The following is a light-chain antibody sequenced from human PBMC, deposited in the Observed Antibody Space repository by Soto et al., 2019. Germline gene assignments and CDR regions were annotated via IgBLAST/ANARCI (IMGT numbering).Light chain of an antibody. CDR1: QSVLYSSNNKNY. CDR3: QQYYSTPLT. CDR2: WAS. J-gene: IGKJ4*01. Sequence: DIVMTQSPDSLAVSLGERATINCKSSQSVLYSSNNKNYLAWYQQKPGQPPKLLIYWASTRESGVPDRFSGSGYGTDFTLTISSLQAEDVVVYYCQQYYSTPLTFGGGTQVEIK. V-gene: IGKV4-1*01.